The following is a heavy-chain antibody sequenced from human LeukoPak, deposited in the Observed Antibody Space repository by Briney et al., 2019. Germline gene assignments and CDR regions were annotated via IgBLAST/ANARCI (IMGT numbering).Heavy chain of an antibody. Sequence: SETLSLTCTVSGGSISTYYWTWIRQPPGKGLEWIGYIYYSGSTNYNPSLKSRVTISVDTSKNQFSLKLNSVTAADTAVYYCASIPYCGGDCYSKAHHDYWGQGTLVTVSS. CDR1: GGSISTYY. D-gene: IGHD2-21*02. CDR2: IYYSGST. J-gene: IGHJ4*02. CDR3: ASIPYCGGDCYSKAHHDY. V-gene: IGHV4-59*12.